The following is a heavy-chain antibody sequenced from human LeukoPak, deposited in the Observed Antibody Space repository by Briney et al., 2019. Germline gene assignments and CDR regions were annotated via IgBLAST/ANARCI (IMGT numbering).Heavy chain of an antibody. Sequence: SVKVSCKASGGTFSSYAISWVRQAPGQGLEWMGGIIPIFGTANYAQKFQGRVTITTDESTSTAYMELRSLRSDDAAVYYCARSSGDYYYYMDVWGKGTTVTVSS. J-gene: IGHJ6*03. D-gene: IGHD6-19*01. CDR1: GGTFSSYA. CDR3: ARSSGDYYYYMDV. V-gene: IGHV1-69*05. CDR2: IIPIFGTA.